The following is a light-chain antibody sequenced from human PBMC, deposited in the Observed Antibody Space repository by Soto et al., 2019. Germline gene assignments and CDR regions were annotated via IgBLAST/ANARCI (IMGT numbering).Light chain of an antibody. CDR1: QSVSGSS. CDR2: GVS. Sequence: EIVLTQSPGTLSLSPGERATLSCRASQSVSGSSLAWYQQKPGQAPRLLIFGVSTRATGVPDRFSGSGSGTDFTLTISRLEPEDFVVYYCQQYGTSPQTFGQGTKVDIK. CDR3: QQYGTSPQT. J-gene: IGKJ1*01. V-gene: IGKV3-20*01.